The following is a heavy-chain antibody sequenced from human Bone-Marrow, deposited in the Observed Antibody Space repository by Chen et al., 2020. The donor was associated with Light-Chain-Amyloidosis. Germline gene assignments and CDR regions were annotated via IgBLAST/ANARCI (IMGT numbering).Heavy chain of an antibody. V-gene: IGHV4-4*02. CDR2: IYHSGST. J-gene: IGHJ4*02. D-gene: IGHD2-2*01. CDR1: GGPISSSTW. Sequence: QVQLQESGPGLVKHSGTLSLTCAVSGGPISSSTWWSWVRQPPGKGLEWIGEIYHSGSTNYNPSIKSRVTISVDKSKNQFSLKLSSVTAADTAVYYCARYCSSTSCRTRSFDYWGQGTLVTVSS. CDR3: ARYCSSTSCRTRSFDY.